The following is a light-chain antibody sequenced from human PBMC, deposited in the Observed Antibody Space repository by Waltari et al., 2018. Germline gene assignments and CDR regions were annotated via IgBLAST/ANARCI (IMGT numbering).Light chain of an antibody. CDR2: WAA. CDR3: QQYYNTPFT. V-gene: IGKV4-1*01. Sequence: DIVMTQSPDSLAVSLGERATINCKSSQSVLYSSKNKNYLAWYQQKAGQPPKVPIYWAATRESGVPDRFSGSGSGTDFTLTISSLQAEDVALYYCQQYYNTPFTFGPGTKVDIK. CDR1: QSVLYSSKNKNY. J-gene: IGKJ3*01.